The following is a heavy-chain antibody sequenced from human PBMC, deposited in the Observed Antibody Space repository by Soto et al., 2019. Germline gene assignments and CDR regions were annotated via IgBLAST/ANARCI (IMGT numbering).Heavy chain of an antibody. J-gene: IGHJ5*02. CDR3: ARDYGFNYYDSSGLSYWFDP. D-gene: IGHD3-22*01. Sequence: QVQLVESGGGVVQPGRSLRLSCAASGFTFSSYAMHWVRQAPGKGLEWVAVISYDGSNKYYADSVKGRFTISRDNSKNTLYLQMNSLRAEDTAVYYCARDYGFNYYDSSGLSYWFDPWGQGTLVTVSS. CDR2: ISYDGSNK. V-gene: IGHV3-30-3*01. CDR1: GFTFSSYA.